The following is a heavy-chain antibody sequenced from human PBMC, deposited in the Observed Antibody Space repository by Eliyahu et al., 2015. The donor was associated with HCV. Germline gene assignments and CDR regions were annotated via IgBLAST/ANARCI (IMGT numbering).Heavy chain of an antibody. CDR2: IYYSGST. CDR1: GGSISSYF. D-gene: IGHD4-11*01. Sequence: QVQLQESGPGLVKPSEILSLTCTVSGGSISSYFWSWIRQPPGKGLEWIGYIYYSGSTTYHPSLKSRLTISVDTSKNQFSLKLRSVTAADTAVYYCARGGYSKVDAFDIWGQGTMVTVSS. CDR3: ARGGYSKVDAFDI. V-gene: IGHV4-59*01. J-gene: IGHJ3*02.